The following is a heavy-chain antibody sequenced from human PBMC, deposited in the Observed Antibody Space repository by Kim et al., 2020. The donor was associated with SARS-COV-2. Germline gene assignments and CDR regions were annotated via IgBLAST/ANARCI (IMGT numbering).Heavy chain of an antibody. CDR3: AKEGVMTSFNY. CDR1: GDSISSNSW. V-gene: IGHV4-4*02. J-gene: IGHJ4*02. D-gene: IGHD3-16*01. CDR2: ISDSGKT. Sequence: SETLSLTCAVSGDSISSNSWWSWVRQSPGKGLEWIGEISDSGKTNYNPSLKSRVTTSLDNSRRLLSLKLTSMTAADTAEYYCAKEGVMTSFNYWSQGILV.